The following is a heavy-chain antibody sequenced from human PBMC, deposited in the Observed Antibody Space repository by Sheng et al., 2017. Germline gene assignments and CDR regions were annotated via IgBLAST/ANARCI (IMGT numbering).Heavy chain of an antibody. V-gene: IGHV3-23*01. CDR2: ISGSGGST. CDR1: GFTFSSYA. J-gene: IGHJ4*02. D-gene: IGHD6-25*01. CDR3: AKDLRGSSDRFDY. Sequence: EVQLLEYGGGLVQPGGSLRLSCAASGFTFSSYAMSWVRQAPGKGLEWVSAISGSGGSTYYADSVKGRFTISRDNSKNTLYLQMNSLRAEDTAVYYCAKDLRGSSDRFDYWGQGTLVTVSS.